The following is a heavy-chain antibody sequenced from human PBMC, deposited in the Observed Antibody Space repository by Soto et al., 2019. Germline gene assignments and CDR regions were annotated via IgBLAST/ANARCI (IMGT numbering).Heavy chain of an antibody. Sequence: QITLKESCPTLVKPTQTLTLTCTFSGFSLSTSGVGVGWIHQPPGKALEWLAMIYWNDEKRYSPSLNSRLTVTRDTSRNQVVLAMTDMDPVDTATYYCALSPHLYDYVWGAIDYWGQGTLVTVSS. J-gene: IGHJ4*02. V-gene: IGHV2-5*01. D-gene: IGHD3-16*01. CDR3: ALSPHLYDYVWGAIDY. CDR1: GFSLSTSGVG. CDR2: IYWNDEK.